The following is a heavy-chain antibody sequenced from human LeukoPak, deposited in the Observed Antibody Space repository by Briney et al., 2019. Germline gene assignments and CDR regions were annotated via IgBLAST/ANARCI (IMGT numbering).Heavy chain of an antibody. CDR2: IYHSGST. CDR1: GGSISSGGYY. CDR3: ARDRSSGSYYGPFDF. D-gene: IGHD1-26*01. J-gene: IGHJ4*01. Sequence: SETLSLTCTVSGGSISSGGYYWSWIRQPPGKGLEWIGYIYHSGSTYYNPSLKSRVTISVDRSKNQFSLKLSSVTAADTAVYYCARDRSSGSYYGPFDFWGQRTLVTVSS. V-gene: IGHV4-30-2*01.